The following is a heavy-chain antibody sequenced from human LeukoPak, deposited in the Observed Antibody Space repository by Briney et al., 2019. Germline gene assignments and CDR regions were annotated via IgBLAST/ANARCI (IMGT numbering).Heavy chain of an antibody. Sequence: SETLSLTCTVSGGSISSYYWSWIRQPAGKGLEWIGRIYTSGSTNYNPSLKSRVTMSEDTSKNQFSLKLSSVTAADTAVYYCAREGQQLYMGAFDIWGQGTMVTVSS. J-gene: IGHJ3*02. V-gene: IGHV4-4*07. CDR3: AREGQQLYMGAFDI. CDR1: GGSISSYY. D-gene: IGHD6-13*01. CDR2: IYTSGST.